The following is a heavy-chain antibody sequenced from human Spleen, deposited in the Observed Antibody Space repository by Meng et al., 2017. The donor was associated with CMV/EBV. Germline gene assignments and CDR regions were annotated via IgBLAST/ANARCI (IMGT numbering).Heavy chain of an antibody. CDR1: GFTFTSYD. V-gene: IGHV1-8*01. CDR2: MNPNSGNT. J-gene: IGHJ6*02. D-gene: IGHD3-22*01. CDR3: ARGAHSSGYFYPSGMDV. Sequence: ASVKVSCKASGFTFTSYDISWVRQAAGQGLEWMGWMNPNSGNTGYAQQFQGRATLSSNMSIRTAYMELSSLKSEDTAVYYCARGAHSSGYFYPSGMDVWGQGTTVTVSS.